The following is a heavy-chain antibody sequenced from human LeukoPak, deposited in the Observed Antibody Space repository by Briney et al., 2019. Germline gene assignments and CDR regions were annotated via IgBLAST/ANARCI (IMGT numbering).Heavy chain of an antibody. Sequence: SQTLSLTCAVSGGSISSGGYPWSWIRQPPGKGLEWIGYIYHSGSTYYNPSLKSRVTISVDRSKNQFSLRLSSVTAADTAVYYCARLAVYYDSSGLTSDAFDIWGQGTMVTVSS. V-gene: IGHV4-30-2*01. CDR3: ARLAVYYDSSGLTSDAFDI. D-gene: IGHD3-22*01. CDR2: IYHSGST. J-gene: IGHJ3*02. CDR1: GGSISSGGYP.